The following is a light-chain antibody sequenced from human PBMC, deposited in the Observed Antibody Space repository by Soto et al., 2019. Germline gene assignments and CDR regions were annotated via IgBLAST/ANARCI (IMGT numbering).Light chain of an antibody. J-gene: IGKJ5*01. CDR2: DAT. CDR3: QQGKSFPLT. Sequence: DIQMTQSPSSVSASVGDRVTITCRASQDISTWLAWYQQKPGKAPKFLIFDATKLQSGVPSRFSGSGSGTDFTLTISSLQPEDSATYYCQQGKSFPLTFGQGTRLEMK. V-gene: IGKV1D-12*01. CDR1: QDISTW.